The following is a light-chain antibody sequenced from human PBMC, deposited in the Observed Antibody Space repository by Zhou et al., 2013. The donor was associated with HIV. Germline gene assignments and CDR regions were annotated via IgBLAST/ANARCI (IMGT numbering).Light chain of an antibody. CDR2: AAS. J-gene: IGKJ1*01. V-gene: IGKV1-39*01. CDR1: QSISTY. CDR3: QQTYSGRT. Sequence: DIQMTQSPSSLSASVGDRVTITCRASQSISTYLNWYQQKPGKAPNLLIYAASSLQFGVPSRFSASGSGTDFTLTISTLQPEDFATYYCQQTYSGRTFGPGTKVEIK.